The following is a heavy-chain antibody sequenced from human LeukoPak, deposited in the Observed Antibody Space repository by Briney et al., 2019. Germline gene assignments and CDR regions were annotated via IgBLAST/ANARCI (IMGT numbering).Heavy chain of an antibody. CDR2: IRYDGSNK. V-gene: IGHV3-30*02. CDR3: AKDPTNQPSSLDY. D-gene: IGHD6-13*01. CDR1: GFTFSSYG. Sequence: GGSLRLSCAASGFTFSSYGMHWVRQAPGKGLEWVAFIRYDGSNKYYADSVKGRFTISRDNSKNTLYLQMNSLRAEDTAVYYCAKDPTNQPSSLDYWGQGTLVTVSS. J-gene: IGHJ4*02.